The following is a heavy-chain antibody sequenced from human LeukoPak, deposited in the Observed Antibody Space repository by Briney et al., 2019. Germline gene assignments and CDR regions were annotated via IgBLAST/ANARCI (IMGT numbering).Heavy chain of an antibody. D-gene: IGHD2-8*01. CDR2: MSGSGGTT. CDR3: AARPLMPPRFDY. Sequence: RTGGSLRLSCAGSGLSFSTYPMSWVRQAPGKGLEWVSAMSGSGGTTYYADSVKGRFTISRDNSKNTLYLQINSLRVDDTAVYYCAARPLMPPRFDYWGQGTLVTVSS. CDR1: GLSFSTYP. V-gene: IGHV3-23*01. J-gene: IGHJ4*02.